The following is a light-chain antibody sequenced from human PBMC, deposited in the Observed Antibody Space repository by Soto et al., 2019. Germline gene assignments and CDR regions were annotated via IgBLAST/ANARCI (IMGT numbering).Light chain of an antibody. J-gene: IGKJ1*01. V-gene: IGKV3-20*01. CDR3: QQYGSSPWT. CDR1: QSVSSSY. Sequence: EIVLTQSPGTLSLSPGERATLSCRASQSVSSSYLAWYQQKPGQAPRTLIYGASSMAIGIPDRFSGSGSGTDFTLTISRLEPEEFAVYYCQQYGSSPWTFGQGTKVEIK. CDR2: GAS.